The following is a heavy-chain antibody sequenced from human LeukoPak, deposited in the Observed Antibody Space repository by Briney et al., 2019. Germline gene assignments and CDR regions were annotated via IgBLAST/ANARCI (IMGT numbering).Heavy chain of an antibody. CDR2: IRSKAYGGTT. V-gene: IGHV3-49*03. Sequence: SLRLSCTASGFTFGDYAMSWFRQAPGKGLEWVGFIRSKAYGGTTEYAASVKGRFTISRDDSKSIAYLQMNSLKTEDTAVYYCTRFSGTTYYYYYYMDVWGKGTTVTVSS. D-gene: IGHD1-1*01. J-gene: IGHJ6*03. CDR1: GFTFGDYA. CDR3: TRFSGTTYYYYYYMDV.